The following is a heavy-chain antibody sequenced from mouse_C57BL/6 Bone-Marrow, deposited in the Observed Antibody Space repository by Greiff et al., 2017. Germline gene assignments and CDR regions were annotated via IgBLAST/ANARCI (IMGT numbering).Heavy chain of an antibody. CDR3: ARVYYYGSSYVSWFAY. Sequence: EVQLVESEGGLVQPGSSMKLSCTASGFTFSDYYMAWVRQVPEKGLEWVANINYDGSSTYYLDSLKSRFIISRDNAKNILYLQMSSLKSEDTATYYCARVYYYGSSYVSWFAYWGQGTLVTVSA. D-gene: IGHD1-1*01. V-gene: IGHV5-16*01. J-gene: IGHJ3*01. CDR2: INYDGSST. CDR1: GFTFSDYY.